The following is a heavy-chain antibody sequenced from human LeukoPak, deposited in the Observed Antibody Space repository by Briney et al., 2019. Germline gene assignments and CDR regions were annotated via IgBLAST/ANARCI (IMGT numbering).Heavy chain of an antibody. CDR1: GFTFSSYA. D-gene: IGHD6-19*01. V-gene: IGHV3-23*01. CDR3: VGSSGWLFDY. CDR2: ISETGDHT. Sequence: GGSLRLSCAASGFTFSSYAMSWVRQAPGKGLEWLSAISETGDHTYYADSVKGLFTISRDNSKNTLYLQMNSLRAEDTAVYYCVGSSGWLFDYWGQGILVAVSS. J-gene: IGHJ4*02.